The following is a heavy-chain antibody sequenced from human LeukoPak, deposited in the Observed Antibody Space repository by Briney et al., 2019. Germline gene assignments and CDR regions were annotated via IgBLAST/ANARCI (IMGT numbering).Heavy chain of an antibody. CDR3: AREGGGYYFDY. J-gene: IGHJ4*02. CDR1: GYTFTGYY. Sequence: ASVKVSCKASGYTFTGYYMHWVRQAPGQGLEWMGWMNPNSGNTGYAQKFQGRVTITRNTSISTAYMELSSLRSEDTAVYYCAREGGGYYFDYWGQGTLVTVSS. D-gene: IGHD3-16*01. V-gene: IGHV1-8*03. CDR2: MNPNSGNT.